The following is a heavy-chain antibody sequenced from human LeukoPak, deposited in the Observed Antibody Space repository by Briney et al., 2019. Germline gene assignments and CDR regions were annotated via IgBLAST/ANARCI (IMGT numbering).Heavy chain of an antibody. J-gene: IGHJ4*02. Sequence: SETLSLTCTVSGGSISSYYWSWIRQPPGKGLEWIGYIYYSGSTNYNPSLKSRVTISVDTSKNQFSLKLSSVTAADTAVYYCARLDHYDFWSGLYFDYWGQGTLVTVSS. CDR3: ARLDHYDFWSGLYFDY. V-gene: IGHV4-59*08. CDR2: IYYSGST. D-gene: IGHD3-3*01. CDR1: GGSISSYY.